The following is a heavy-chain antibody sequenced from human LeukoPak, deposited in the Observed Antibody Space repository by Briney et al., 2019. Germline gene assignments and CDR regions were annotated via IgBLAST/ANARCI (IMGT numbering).Heavy chain of an antibody. D-gene: IGHD6-6*01. V-gene: IGHV4-34*01. CDR2: INHSGST. CDR3: ARGRSIAP. J-gene: IGHJ5*02. CDR1: GGSFSGYY. Sequence: PSETLSLTCAVYGGSFSGYYWSWIRQPPGKGLEWIGEINHSGSTNYNPSLKSRVTISVDTSKNQFSLKLSSVTAADTAVCYCARGRSIAPWGQGTLVTVSS.